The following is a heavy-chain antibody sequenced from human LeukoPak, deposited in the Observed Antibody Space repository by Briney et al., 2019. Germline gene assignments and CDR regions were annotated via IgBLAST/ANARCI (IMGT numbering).Heavy chain of an antibody. CDR3: ARALTYYYDSSGYYGAYYYYYYMDV. CDR2: IIPIFGTA. V-gene: IGHV1-69*06. CDR1: GGTFSSYA. D-gene: IGHD3-22*01. Sequence: SVKVSCKASGGTFSSYAISWVRQAPGQGLEWMGGIIPIFGTANYAQKFQGRVTITADKSTSTAYMELSSLRSEGTAVYYCARALTYYYDSSGYYGAYYYYYYMDVWGKGTTVTVSS. J-gene: IGHJ6*03.